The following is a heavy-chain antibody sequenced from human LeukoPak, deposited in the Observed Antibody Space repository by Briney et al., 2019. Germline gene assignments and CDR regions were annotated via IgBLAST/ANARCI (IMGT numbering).Heavy chain of an antibody. Sequence: GGSLRLSCAASGFTFSSYAMSWVRQAPGKGLEWVSAFSGGGGGGTTFYADSVKGRFTISRDNSKSTLFLQMNSVRAEDTAVYYCARASDSTGYPQLPFDYWGQGTLVTVSS. J-gene: IGHJ4*02. V-gene: IGHV3-23*01. D-gene: IGHD3-22*01. CDR1: GFTFSSYA. CDR2: FSGGGGGGTT. CDR3: ARASDSTGYPQLPFDY.